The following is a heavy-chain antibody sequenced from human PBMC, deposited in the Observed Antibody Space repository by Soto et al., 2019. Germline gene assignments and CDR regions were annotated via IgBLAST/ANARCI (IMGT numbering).Heavy chain of an antibody. CDR2: ISGLSSYI. CDR1: GFTFSRYV. Sequence: GSLRLSCAASGFTFSRYVMNWVRHAPGKGLELVSSISGLSSYIYYADSVKGRFTVSRDNAKNSLYVQMNSLRAEDTAVYYCARDPQQRLADSYYYGMDVWGQGTTVTVSS. V-gene: IGHV3-21*06. D-gene: IGHD6-25*01. CDR3: ARDPQQRLADSYYYGMDV. J-gene: IGHJ6*02.